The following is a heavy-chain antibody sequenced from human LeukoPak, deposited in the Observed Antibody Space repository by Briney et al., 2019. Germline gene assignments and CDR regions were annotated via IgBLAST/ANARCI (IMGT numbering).Heavy chain of an antibody. J-gene: IGHJ5*02. Sequence: ASETLSLTCTVSGGSISSYYWSWIRQPPGKGLEWIGYIYYSGSTNYNPSLKSRVTISVDTSKNQFSLKLSSVTAADTAVYYCARGVRYDFWSGYPGRNWFDPWGQGTLVTVSS. D-gene: IGHD3-3*01. CDR1: GGSISSYY. V-gene: IGHV4-59*01. CDR2: IYYSGST. CDR3: ARGVRYDFWSGYPGRNWFDP.